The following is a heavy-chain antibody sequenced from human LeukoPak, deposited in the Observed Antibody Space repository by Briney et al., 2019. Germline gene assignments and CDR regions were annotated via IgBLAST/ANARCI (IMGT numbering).Heavy chain of an antibody. J-gene: IGHJ6*03. CDR3: ARDSGDHESYYLYMDV. V-gene: IGHV3-30*03. Sequence: PGRSLRLSCAASGFTFSSYGTHWVRQAPGKGLEWVAVISFDGSSKYYADSVKGRFIISRDSSKNTLYLQMNSLRAEDTAVYYCARDSGDHESYYLYMDVWGKGTTVTVSS. D-gene: IGHD3-10*01. CDR1: GFTFSSYG. CDR2: ISFDGSSK.